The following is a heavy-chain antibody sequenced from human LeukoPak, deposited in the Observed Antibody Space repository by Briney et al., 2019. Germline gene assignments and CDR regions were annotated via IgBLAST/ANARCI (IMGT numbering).Heavy chain of an antibody. D-gene: IGHD1-26*01. CDR1: GFSFRSYG. Sequence: PGRSLRLSCAASGFSFRSYGMHWVRQAPGKGLEWVAVIWYDGSNQYYADSVKGRFTISRDNSKNTLYLQMNSLRAEDTAVYYCARGDIVGATTTPFDYWGQGTLFTVSS. CDR2: IWYDGSNQ. J-gene: IGHJ4*02. V-gene: IGHV3-33*08. CDR3: ARGDIVGATTTPFDY.